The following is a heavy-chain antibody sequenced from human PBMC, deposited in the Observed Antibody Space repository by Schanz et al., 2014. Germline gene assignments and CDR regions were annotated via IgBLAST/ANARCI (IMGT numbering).Heavy chain of an antibody. CDR2: IYYSGST. J-gene: IGHJ4*02. V-gene: IGHV4-39*01. D-gene: IGHD3-9*01. CDR1: GGSISSSNYY. Sequence: QVQLQQWGAGLLKPSETLSLTCTVSGGSISSSNYYWGWIRQPPGKGLEWIESIYYSGSTYYNPSLKIRVTTSVDTSKNQFPLKLSSVTAADTAVYYCARQFYDILTGYWFPYYFDYWGQGTLVTVSS. CDR3: ARQFYDILTGYWFPYYFDY.